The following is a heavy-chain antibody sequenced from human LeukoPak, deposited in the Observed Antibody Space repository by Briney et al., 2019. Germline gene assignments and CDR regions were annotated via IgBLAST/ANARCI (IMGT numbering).Heavy chain of an antibody. CDR3: ARRGRNSSGWQDYL. J-gene: IGHJ4*02. CDR1: GGSISSYY. V-gene: IGHV4-59*01. D-gene: IGHD6-25*01. CDR2: IYHTGST. Sequence: PSETLSLTCTVSGGSISSYYWSWLRQPPGKGLEWIANIYHTGSTNYNPSLSSRVTISIDTAKNQFSLKLTSETPADTAVYYCARRGRNSSGWQDYLWGQGTLVTVSS.